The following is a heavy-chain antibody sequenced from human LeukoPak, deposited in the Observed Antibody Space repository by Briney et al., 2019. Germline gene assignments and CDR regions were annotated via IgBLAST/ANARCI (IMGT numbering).Heavy chain of an antibody. V-gene: IGHV3-15*01. CDR1: GVTFINVW. CDR3: TIDRPSFCGGDCYSFIEYFRQ. J-gene: IGHJ1*01. D-gene: IGHD2-21*02. Sequence: TGGSLRLSCAASGVTFINVWMSWVRQVPGKGLEWIGRIKSKTEGGTADYAASVQGRFTISRDDSQNTVYLHMNRLKTEDTAVYYCTIDRPSFCGGDCYSFIEYFRQWGRGTLVTVSS. CDR2: IKSKTEGGTA.